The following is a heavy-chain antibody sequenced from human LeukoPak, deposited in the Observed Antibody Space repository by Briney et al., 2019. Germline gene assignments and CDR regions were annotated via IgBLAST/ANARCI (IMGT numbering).Heavy chain of an antibody. CDR1: GYSISSGYY. CDR3: ARSATGFRQDY. J-gene: IGHJ4*02. D-gene: IGHD3-9*01. Sequence: SETLSLTCAVSGYSISSGYYWGWIRQPPGKGLEWIGSIYHSGSTYYNPSLKSRVTISVDTSKNQFSLKLSSVTAADTAVYSCARSATGFRQDYWGQGTLVTVSS. CDR2: IYHSGST. V-gene: IGHV4-38-2*01.